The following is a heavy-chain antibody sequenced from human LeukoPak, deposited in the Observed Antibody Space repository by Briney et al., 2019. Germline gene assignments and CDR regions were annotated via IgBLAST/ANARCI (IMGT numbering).Heavy chain of an antibody. J-gene: IGHJ3*02. CDR1: GFTFSSYS. Sequence: GGSLRLSCAASGFTFSSYSMNWVRRAPGKGLEGVSSISSSSSYIYYADSVKGRFTISRDNDKNSLYLQMNSLRAEDTAVYYCARYPDYYDSSGAFDIWGQGTMVTVSS. V-gene: IGHV3-21*01. D-gene: IGHD3-22*01. CDR2: ISSSSSYI. CDR3: ARYPDYYDSSGAFDI.